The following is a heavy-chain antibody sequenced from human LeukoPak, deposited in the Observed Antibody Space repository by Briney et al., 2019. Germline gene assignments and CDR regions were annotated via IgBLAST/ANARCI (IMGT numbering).Heavy chain of an antibody. V-gene: IGHV3-21*01. D-gene: IGHD2-2*02. J-gene: IGHJ6*02. Sequence: PGGSLRLSCAASGFTFSSYSMNWVRQAPGKGLEWVSSISSSSSYIYYADSVKGRFTISRDNAKNSLYLQMNSLRAEDTAVYYCAREKIVVVPAAIQNQHYYYGMDVWGQGTTVTVSS. CDR1: GFTFSSYS. CDR3: AREKIVVVPAAIQNQHYYYGMDV. CDR2: ISSSSSYI.